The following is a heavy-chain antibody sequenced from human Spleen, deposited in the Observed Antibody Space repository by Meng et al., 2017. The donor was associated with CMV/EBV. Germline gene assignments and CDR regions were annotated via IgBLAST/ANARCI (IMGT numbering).Heavy chain of an antibody. Sequence: SLKISCAASGFTFDDHAMHWVRQVPGKGLEWVSGIKWNSGSINYADSVKGRFTISRDNAKKSLYLQMNSLRAEDTAFYYCARDGSAGFYYDSNGYTNYFDYWGQGTLVT. J-gene: IGHJ4*02. V-gene: IGHV3-9*01. CDR1: GFTFDDHA. CDR2: IKWNSGSI. D-gene: IGHD3-22*01. CDR3: ARDGSAGFYYDSNGYTNYFDY.